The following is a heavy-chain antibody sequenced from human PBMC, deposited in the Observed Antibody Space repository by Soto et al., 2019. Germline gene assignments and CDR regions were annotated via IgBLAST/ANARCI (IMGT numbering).Heavy chain of an antibody. CDR1: GGSISSYY. Sequence: PSETLSLTCTVSGGSISSYYWSWIRQPPGKGLEWIGYIYYSGSTNYNPSLKSRVTISVDTSKNQFSLKLSSVTAAGTAVYYCARLTYYDFWSGYSDYYYGMDVWGQGTTVTVSS. CDR2: IYYSGST. V-gene: IGHV4-59*01. CDR3: ARLTYYDFWSGYSDYYYGMDV. D-gene: IGHD3-3*01. J-gene: IGHJ6*02.